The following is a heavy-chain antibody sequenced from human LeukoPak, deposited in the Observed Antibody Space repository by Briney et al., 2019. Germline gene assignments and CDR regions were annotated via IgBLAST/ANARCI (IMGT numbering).Heavy chain of an antibody. CDR3: ARAYDVGGKGAFDY. D-gene: IGHD4-23*01. CDR2: INHSGST. CDR1: GGSFSGYY. J-gene: IGHJ4*02. V-gene: IGHV4-34*01. Sequence: PSETLSLTCAVYGGSFSGYYWSWIRQPPGKGLEWIGEINHSGSTNYNPSLKSRVAISVDTSKNQFSLKLSSVTAADTAVYYCARAYDVGGKGAFDYWGRGTLVTVSS.